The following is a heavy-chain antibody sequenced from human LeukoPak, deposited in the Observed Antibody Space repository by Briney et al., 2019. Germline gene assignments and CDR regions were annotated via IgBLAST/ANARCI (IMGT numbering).Heavy chain of an antibody. D-gene: IGHD6-19*01. J-gene: IGHJ4*02. Sequence: ASVKVSCKVSGYTLTELSMHWVRQAPGKGLEWMGGFDPEDGETIYAQKFQGRVTVTEDTSTDTAYMELSSLRSEDTAVYYCARDRGPYSSGWYEIHWGQGTLVTVSS. CDR2: FDPEDGET. V-gene: IGHV1-24*01. CDR3: ARDRGPYSSGWYEIH. CDR1: GYTLTELS.